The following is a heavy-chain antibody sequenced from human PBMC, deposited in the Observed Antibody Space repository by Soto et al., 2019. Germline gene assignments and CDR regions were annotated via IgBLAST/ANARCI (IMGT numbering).Heavy chain of an antibody. CDR3: ARDRGRGYCTGGLCYLGLDN. V-gene: IGHV3-30-3*01. Sequence: PGGSLRLSCAASGFTFSHSAMHWVRQAPGKGLEGISVISFNATNGFFADSVKGRFSISRDNSANRLYLQMTNLRPEDTAIYYCARDRGRGYCTGGLCYLGLDNWGQGTPVNVSS. CDR1: GFTFSHSA. D-gene: IGHD2-8*02. J-gene: IGHJ4*02. CDR2: ISFNATNG.